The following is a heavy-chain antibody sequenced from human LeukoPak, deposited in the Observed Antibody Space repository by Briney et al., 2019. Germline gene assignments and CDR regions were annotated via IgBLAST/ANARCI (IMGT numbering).Heavy chain of an antibody. V-gene: IGHV1-69*13. Sequence: ASVEVSCKASGGTFSSYAISWVRQAPGQGLEWMGGIIPIFGTANYAQKFQGRVTITADESTSTAYMELSSLRSEDTAVYYCARSEYYYDSSGYPQGDYWGQGTLVTVSS. CDR1: GGTFSSYA. CDR3: ARSEYYYDSSGYPQGDY. J-gene: IGHJ4*02. CDR2: IIPIFGTA. D-gene: IGHD3-22*01.